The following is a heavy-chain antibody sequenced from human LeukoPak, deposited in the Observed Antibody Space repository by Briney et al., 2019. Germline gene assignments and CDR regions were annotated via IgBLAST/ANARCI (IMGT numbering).Heavy chain of an antibody. Sequence: SETLSLTSAVYGGSFSGYYWSWIRQPPGKGLEWIGEINHSGSTNYNPSLKSRVTISVDTSKNQFSLKLSSVTAADTAVYYCASGIAAAPDYWGQGTLVTVSS. V-gene: IGHV4-34*01. CDR3: ASGIAAAPDY. J-gene: IGHJ4*02. D-gene: IGHD6-13*01. CDR2: INHSGST. CDR1: GGSFSGYY.